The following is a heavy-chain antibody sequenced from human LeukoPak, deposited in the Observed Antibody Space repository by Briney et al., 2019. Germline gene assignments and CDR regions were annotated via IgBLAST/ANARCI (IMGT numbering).Heavy chain of an antibody. CDR3: ARGVDGYNPANDY. Sequence: PGGSLRLSCAASGFIFSDYWMSWVRQAPGKGLEWVANIKHDGSEKFYVDSVKGRLTISRDYAKNSLYLQMNSLRAEDTAVYYCARGVDGYNPANDYWGQGTLVTVSS. D-gene: IGHD5-24*01. J-gene: IGHJ4*02. CDR2: IKHDGSEK. V-gene: IGHV3-7*05. CDR1: GFIFSDYW.